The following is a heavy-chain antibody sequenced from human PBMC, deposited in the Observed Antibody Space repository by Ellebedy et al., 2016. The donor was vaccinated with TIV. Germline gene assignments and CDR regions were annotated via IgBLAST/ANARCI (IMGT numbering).Heavy chain of an antibody. CDR3: ARGPLGILDY. Sequence: SETLSLXXVVYGGSLSGYYWSWIRQSPEKGLERIGEVHHTGGTNYNPSLESRLTLSIDTSNNKFSLKLTSMTAADTAVYYCARGPLGILDYWGQGTLVAVSS. D-gene: IGHD6-13*01. V-gene: IGHV4-34*01. CDR2: VHHTGGT. J-gene: IGHJ4*02. CDR1: GGSLSGYY.